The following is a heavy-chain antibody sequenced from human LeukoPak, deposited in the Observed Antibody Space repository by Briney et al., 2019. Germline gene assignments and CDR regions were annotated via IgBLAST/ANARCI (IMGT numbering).Heavy chain of an antibody. CDR1: GYTFTGYY. CDR3: ARVLGLWFGELSLGY. Sequence: ASVKVSCKASGYTFTGYYMHWVRQAPGQGLEWMGWINPNSGGTNYAQKFQGRVTMTRDTSISTAYMELSRLRSDDTAVYYCARVLGLWFGELSLGYWGQGTLVTVSS. J-gene: IGHJ4*02. CDR2: INPNSGGT. V-gene: IGHV1-2*02. D-gene: IGHD3-10*01.